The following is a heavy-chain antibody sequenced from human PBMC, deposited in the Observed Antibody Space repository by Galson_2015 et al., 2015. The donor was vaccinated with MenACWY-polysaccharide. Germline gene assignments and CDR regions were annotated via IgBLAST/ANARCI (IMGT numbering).Heavy chain of an antibody. D-gene: IGHD2-2*01. J-gene: IGHJ4*02. CDR1: GFTFSTYG. Sequence: SLRLSCAASGFTFSTYGMHWVRQAPGKGLEWVTFIRYDGSNKYYADSVKGRFTISRDNSKNTLYLQMNSLRVEDTAVYYCARAFEIHTSIWDYFDYWGQGTLVAVSS. V-gene: IGHV3-30*02. CDR2: IRYDGSNK. CDR3: ARAFEIHTSIWDYFDY.